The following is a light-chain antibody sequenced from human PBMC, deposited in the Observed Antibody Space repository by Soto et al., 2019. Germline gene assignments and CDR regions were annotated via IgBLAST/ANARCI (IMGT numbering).Light chain of an antibody. V-gene: IGLV2-14*01. J-gene: IGLJ1*01. CDR3: SSYASGGTYV. CDR2: DVT. Sequence: QSALTQPASVSGSPGQSIAISCTGTSSDVGGYNSVSWYQQHPGKAPKLMIYDVTNRPSGVSNRFSGSKSGNTASLTISGLRAEDEADYYCSSYASGGTYVFGTGTKVTVL. CDR1: SSDVGGYNS.